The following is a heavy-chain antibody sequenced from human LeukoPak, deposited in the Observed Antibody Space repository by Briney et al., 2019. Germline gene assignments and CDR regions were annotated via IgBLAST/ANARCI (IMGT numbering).Heavy chain of an antibody. J-gene: IGHJ3*02. V-gene: IGHV3-30*18. D-gene: IGHD3-22*01. CDR2: ISNDVSNT. CDR1: GFTSTSNC. Sequence: PRRSLRPSCAPSGFTSTSNCTGWVRHAPDKGPGWVAVISNDVSNTNYTDSVKGRSTISRGNSKNTLYMQITSWRPADTPVNYCAKELGDYNVVSGYYSGGFVIWGEGPMVTVS. CDR3: AKELGDYNVVSGYYSGGFVI.